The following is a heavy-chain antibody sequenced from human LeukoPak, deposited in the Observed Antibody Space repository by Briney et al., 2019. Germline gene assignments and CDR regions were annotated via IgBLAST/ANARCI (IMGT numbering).Heavy chain of an antibody. V-gene: IGHV3-23*01. CDR2: ISGSGGST. J-gene: IGHJ4*02. CDR3: AKGREARYSGSYDGVDY. CDR1: GFTFSSYG. Sequence: GGSLRLSCAASGFTFSSYGMSWVRQAPGKGLEWVSAISGSGGSTYYADSVKGRFTISRDNSKNTLYLQMNSLRAEDTAVYYCAKGREARYSGSYDGVDYWGQGTLVTVSS. D-gene: IGHD1-26*01.